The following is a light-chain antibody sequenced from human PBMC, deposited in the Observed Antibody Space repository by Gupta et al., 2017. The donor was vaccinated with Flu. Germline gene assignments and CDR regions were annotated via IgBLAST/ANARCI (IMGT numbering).Light chain of an antibody. J-gene: IGLJ2*01. V-gene: IGLV6-57*01. CDR1: SGNIGSNY. CDR2: EDN. Sequence: SSGNIGSNYVQWYQQRPGTFPNAVIYEDNNRPSGVPDRFSGSKYSTSDSVSLTGSGLEAEADYYCSSHSHVDSTLIFGGGTKLTVL. CDR3: HSHVDSTLI.